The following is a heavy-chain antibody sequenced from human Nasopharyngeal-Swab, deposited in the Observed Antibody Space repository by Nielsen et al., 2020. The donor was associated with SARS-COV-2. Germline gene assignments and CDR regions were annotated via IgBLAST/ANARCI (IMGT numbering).Heavy chain of an antibody. J-gene: IGHJ6*02. V-gene: IGHV1-18*01. Sequence: ASVKVSCKASGYTFTSYGISWVRQAPGQGLEWMGWISAYNGNTNYAQKLQGRVTMTTDTSTSTAYMELRSLRSDDTAVYYCARDDFCSGGSCPYYYYGMDVWCQGTTVTVSS. CDR3: ARDDFCSGGSCPYYYYGMDV. D-gene: IGHD2-15*01. CDR2: ISAYNGNT. CDR1: GYTFTSYG.